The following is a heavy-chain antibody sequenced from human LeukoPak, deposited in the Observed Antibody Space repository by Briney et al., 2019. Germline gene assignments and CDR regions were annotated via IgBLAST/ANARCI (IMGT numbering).Heavy chain of an antibody. Sequence: ASVKVSCKASGYTFTSYDINWVRQATGQGLEWMGWMNPNSGNTGYAQKFQGRVTMTRNTSISTAYMELSSLRSEDTAVYYCASAAAGRNDAFDIWGQGTMVTVYS. CDR3: ASAAAGRNDAFDI. CDR2: MNPNSGNT. D-gene: IGHD6-13*01. CDR1: GYTFTSYD. J-gene: IGHJ3*02. V-gene: IGHV1-8*01.